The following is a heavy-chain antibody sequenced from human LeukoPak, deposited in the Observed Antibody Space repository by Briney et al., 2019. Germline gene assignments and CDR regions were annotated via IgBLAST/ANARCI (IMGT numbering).Heavy chain of an antibody. V-gene: IGHV4-39*01. J-gene: IGHJ5*02. Sequence: PSETLSLTCTVSGGSIISSSYYWGWIRQPPGKGLEWIGSIYYSGSTYYNPSLKSRVPISVDTSKNQFSLKLSSVTAADTAVYYCHHLYDSSGSADPWGQGTLVTVSS. D-gene: IGHD3-22*01. CDR2: IYYSGST. CDR1: GGSIISSSYY. CDR3: HHLYDSSGSADP.